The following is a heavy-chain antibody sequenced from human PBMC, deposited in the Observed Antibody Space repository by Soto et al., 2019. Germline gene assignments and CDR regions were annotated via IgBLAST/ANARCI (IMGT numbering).Heavy chain of an antibody. V-gene: IGHV1-18*01. D-gene: IGHD6-13*01. CDR1: GYTFTSYG. CDR2: ISAYNGNT. J-gene: IGHJ4*02. Sequence: QVQLVQSGAEVKKPGASVKVSCKASGYTFTSYGISWVRQAPGQGLEWMGWISAYNGNTNYAQKLQGRVTMTPDTPTNTAYRELRNLRSDDTAVYYCARVIAAAADFDYWGQGTLVTVSS. CDR3: ARVIAAAADFDY.